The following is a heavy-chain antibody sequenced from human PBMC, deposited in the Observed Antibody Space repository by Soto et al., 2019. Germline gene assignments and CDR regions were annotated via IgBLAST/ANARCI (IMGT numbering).Heavy chain of an antibody. V-gene: IGHV4-39*01. D-gene: IGHD4-17*01. J-gene: IGHJ5*02. CDR3: ARSLSGGLSVTTAGWFDP. CDR2: IYYSGST. Sequence: SETLSLTCTVSGGSISSSSYYWGWIRQPPGKGLEWIGSIYYSGSTYYNPSLKSRVTISVDTSKNQFSLKLSSVTAADTAVYYCARSLSGGLSVTTAGWFDPWGQGTLVTVSS. CDR1: GGSISSSSYY.